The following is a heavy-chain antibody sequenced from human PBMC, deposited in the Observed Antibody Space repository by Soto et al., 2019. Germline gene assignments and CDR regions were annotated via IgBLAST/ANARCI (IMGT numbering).Heavy chain of an antibody. V-gene: IGHV5-51*01. CDR2: IYPGDSDT. D-gene: IGHD6-6*01. J-gene: IGHJ4*02. Sequence: PVASRTSSCPGSGYSFTNYWIVWVRPLPGKGLEWMGIIYPGDSDTRYSPSFQGQVTISADKSISTAYLQWSSLKASDTAMYYCARHRYSSSSRFDYWGQGTLVTFSS. CDR3: ARHRYSSSSRFDY. CDR1: GYSFTNYW.